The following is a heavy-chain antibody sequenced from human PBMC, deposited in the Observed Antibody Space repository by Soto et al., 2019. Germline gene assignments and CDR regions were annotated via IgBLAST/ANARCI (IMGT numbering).Heavy chain of an antibody. CDR2: INAGNGNT. J-gene: IGHJ4*02. V-gene: IGHV1-3*01. D-gene: IGHD2-2*01. Sequence: QVQLVQSGAEVKKPGASVKVSCKASGYTFTSYDMHWVRQAPGQRLEWMGWINAGNGNTNYSQKFQGRVTITRDTSASTAYRELSSLRSEDTAVYDCARERGRYCSSTSCYQSEYWGQGTLVTVSS. CDR1: GYTFTSYD. CDR3: ARERGRYCSSTSCYQSEY.